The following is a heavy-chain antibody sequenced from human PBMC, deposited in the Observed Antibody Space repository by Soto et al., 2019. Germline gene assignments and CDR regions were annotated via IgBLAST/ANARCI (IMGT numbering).Heavy chain of an antibody. CDR2: IKQDGSEE. Sequence: EMQLVESGGGLVQPGGSLRLACTASGFTFSGYWMNWVRQAPGKGLEWVARIKQDGSEEHYVESVKGRFTISRDNANKSGYLEKNRLGAEDTAVYYCGRDPGLRPARIRGLGWFDPWGQGVLVTVSS. CDR3: GRDPGLRPARIRGLGWFDP. V-gene: IGHV3-7*03. CDR1: GFTFSGYW. J-gene: IGHJ5*02. D-gene: IGHD6-6*01.